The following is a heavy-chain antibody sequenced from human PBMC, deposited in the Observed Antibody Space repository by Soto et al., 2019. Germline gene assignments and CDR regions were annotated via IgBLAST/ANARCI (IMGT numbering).Heavy chain of an antibody. CDR3: AHNSGFWEWLSSGQDIWFGELSYAFDI. J-gene: IGHJ3*02. D-gene: IGHD3-10*01. CDR1: GFSLSTSGVG. Sequence: SGPTLVNPTQTLTLTCTFSGFSLSTSGVGVGWIRQPPGKALEWLALIYWNDDKRYSPSLKSRLTITKDTSKNQVVLTMTNMDPVDTATYYCAHNSGFWEWLSSGQDIWFGELSYAFDIWGQGTMVTVSS. CDR2: IYWNDDK. V-gene: IGHV2-5*01.